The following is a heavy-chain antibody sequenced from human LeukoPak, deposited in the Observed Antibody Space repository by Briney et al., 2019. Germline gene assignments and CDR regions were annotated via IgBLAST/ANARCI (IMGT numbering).Heavy chain of an antibody. V-gene: IGHV3-33*01. J-gene: IGHJ4*02. CDR2: IWYDGSNK. CDR1: GFTFSSYG. CDR3: ARASIAAAGFDY. D-gene: IGHD6-13*01. Sequence: PGRSLRLSCAASGFTFSSYGMHWVRQAPGKGLEWVAVIWYDGSNKYYANSVKGRFTISRDNSKNTLYLQMNSLRAEDTAVYYCARASIAAAGFDYWGQGTLVIVSS.